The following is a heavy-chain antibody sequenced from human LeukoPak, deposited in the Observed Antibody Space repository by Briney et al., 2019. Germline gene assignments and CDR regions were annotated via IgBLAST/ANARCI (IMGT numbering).Heavy chain of an antibody. V-gene: IGHV3-73*01. CDR3: AKGGPIYMVRGVPFDY. Sequence: GGSLRLSCAASGFTFSGSALHWVRQASGKGLEWVGRIRSTANGYATAYAASVKGRFTISRDDSKNTAYLQMDSLKTEDTAVYYCAKGGPIYMVRGVPFDYWGQGTLVTVSS. CDR1: GFTFSGSA. CDR2: IRSTANGYAT. D-gene: IGHD3-10*01. J-gene: IGHJ4*02.